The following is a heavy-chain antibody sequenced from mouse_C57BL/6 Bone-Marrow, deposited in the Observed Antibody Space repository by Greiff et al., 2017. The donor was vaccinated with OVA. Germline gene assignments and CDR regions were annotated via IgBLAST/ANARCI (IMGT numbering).Heavy chain of an antibody. CDR1: GYTFTSYG. Sequence: VQLQQSGAELARPGASVKLSCKASGYTFTSYGISWVKQRTGQGLEWIGEIYPRSGNTYYNEKFKGKATLTADKSSSTAYMELRSLTSEDSAVYFCASPFTTVVARGYFDVWGTGTTVTVSS. CDR2: IYPRSGNT. CDR3: ASPFTTVVARGYFDV. V-gene: IGHV1-81*01. J-gene: IGHJ1*03. D-gene: IGHD1-1*01.